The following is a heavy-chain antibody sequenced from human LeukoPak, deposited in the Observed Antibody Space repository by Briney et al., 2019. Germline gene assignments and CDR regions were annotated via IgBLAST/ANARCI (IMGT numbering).Heavy chain of an antibody. CDR2: IYTSGSTST. CDR3: ASDSGWYGH. D-gene: IGHD6-19*01. CDR1: GGSISSYY. Sequence: SETLSLTCTVSGGSISSYYWSWIRQPAGKGLEWIGRIYTSGSTSTNYNPSLKSRVTMSLDTSKNQFSLKLSSVTAADTAVYFCASDSGWYGHWGQGTLVTVS. J-gene: IGHJ4*02. V-gene: IGHV4-4*07.